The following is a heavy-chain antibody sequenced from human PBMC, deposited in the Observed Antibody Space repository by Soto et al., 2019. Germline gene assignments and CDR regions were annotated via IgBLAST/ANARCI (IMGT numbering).Heavy chain of an antibody. D-gene: IGHD6-25*01. Sequence: SETPFPTHTVSGGSLSSSDFYWGWLPQTPGKGLEFIGSMYYSGTTYYNPSLKSRVTISVDTSKNQFTLKLISVTAADTAVYYCAVVDSTGNWFDPWGEGALVTVSS. CDR2: MYYSGTT. CDR3: AVVDSTGNWFDP. J-gene: IGHJ5*02. CDR1: GGSLSSSDFY. V-gene: IGHV4-39*05.